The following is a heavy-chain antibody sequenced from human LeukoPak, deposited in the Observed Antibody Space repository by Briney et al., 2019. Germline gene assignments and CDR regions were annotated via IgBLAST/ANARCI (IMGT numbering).Heavy chain of an antibody. J-gene: IGHJ4*02. Sequence: SETLSLTCTVSGGSTSSSNYYWGWIRQPPGKGQEWIGGIHYSGNTYYNPSLKSRVTISVDTSKNQFSLKLSSVTAADTAVYYCARLGAGPTYYDFWSGYSSFYFDYWGQGTLVTVSS. V-gene: IGHV4-39*01. CDR2: IHYSGNT. D-gene: IGHD3-3*01. CDR3: ARLGAGPTYYDFWSGYSSFYFDY. CDR1: GGSTSSSNYY.